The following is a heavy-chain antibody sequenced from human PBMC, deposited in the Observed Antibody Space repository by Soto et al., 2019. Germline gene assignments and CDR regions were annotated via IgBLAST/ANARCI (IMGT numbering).Heavy chain of an antibody. CDR3: ARSPRSSPYFDY. J-gene: IGHJ4*02. CDR1: GYTFSNFW. CDR2: IYPGDYET. V-gene: IGHV5-51*01. Sequence: GESLKISCQCSGYTFSNFWIAWVRQLPGKGLEWMGIIYPGDYETRYSPSFHGKVTISADRSIGTAYLQWSSLEASDSAFYFCARSPRSSPYFDYWGQGALVTVS. D-gene: IGHD6-13*01.